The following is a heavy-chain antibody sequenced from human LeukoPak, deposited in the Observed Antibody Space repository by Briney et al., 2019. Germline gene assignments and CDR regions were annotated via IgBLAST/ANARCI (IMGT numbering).Heavy chain of an antibody. CDR3: ARRAPFYYNSWSPTHDYGMDV. CDR1: GFTFSDYY. V-gene: IGHV3-11*01. D-gene: IGHD3-10*01. Sequence: GGSLRLSCAASGFTFSDYYMAWIRQAPGKGLEWISYISTSGSAVYYADSVKSRFTMSRDNAKNSLYLQMNSLRAEDTAVYYCARRAPFYYNSWSPTHDYGMDVWGQGTTVTVSS. J-gene: IGHJ6*02. CDR2: ISTSGSAV.